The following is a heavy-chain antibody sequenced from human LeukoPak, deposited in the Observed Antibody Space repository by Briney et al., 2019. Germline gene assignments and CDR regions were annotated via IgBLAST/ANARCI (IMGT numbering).Heavy chain of an antibody. D-gene: IGHD4-17*01. V-gene: IGHV4-59*12. CDR3: ARNIRATVTTGAFDI. Sequence: PSETLSLTCTVSGGSISSYYWSWIRQPPGKGLEWIGYIYYSGSTNYNPSLKSRVTISVDTSKNQFSLKLSSVTAADTAVYYCARNIRATVTTGAFDIWGQGTMVTVSS. CDR1: GGSISSYY. J-gene: IGHJ3*02. CDR2: IYYSGST.